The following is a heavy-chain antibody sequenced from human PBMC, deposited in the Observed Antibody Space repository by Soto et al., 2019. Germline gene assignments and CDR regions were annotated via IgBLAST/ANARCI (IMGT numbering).Heavy chain of an antibody. Sequence: PGGSLRLSGAASGFTFSNAWMSRVRQAPGKGLEWVGRIKSKTDGGTTDYAAPVKGRFTISRDDSKNTLYLQMNSLKTEDTAVYYCTTYTTVTSTVGAFDIWGQGTMVTVSS. CDR1: GFTFSNAW. CDR2: IKSKTDGGTT. V-gene: IGHV3-15*01. CDR3: TTYTTVTSTVGAFDI. J-gene: IGHJ3*02. D-gene: IGHD4-17*01.